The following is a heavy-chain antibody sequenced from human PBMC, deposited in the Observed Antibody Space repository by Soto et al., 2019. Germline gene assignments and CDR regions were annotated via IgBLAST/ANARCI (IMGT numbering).Heavy chain of an antibody. Sequence: PSQTHSRTCAISGDNDSSNRAAWNWIRPSPSRGLEWLGRTFYRSKWIGDYAVSVKSRIAINPDTSKNQFSLQLNSVTPEDTAVYYCARASSNYRDYFDSWGQGTLVTVSS. CDR1: GDNDSSNRAA. V-gene: IGHV6-1*01. CDR2: TFYRSKWIG. D-gene: IGHD4-4*01. CDR3: ARASSNYRDYFDS. J-gene: IGHJ4*02.